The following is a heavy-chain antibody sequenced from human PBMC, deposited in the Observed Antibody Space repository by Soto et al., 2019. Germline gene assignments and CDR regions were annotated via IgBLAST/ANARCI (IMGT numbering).Heavy chain of an antibody. CDR3: ARYPGIAAAGTPFDY. CDR2: IYYSGST. J-gene: IGHJ4*02. Sequence: QLQLQESGPGLVKPSETLSLTCTVSGGSISSSSYYWGWIRQPPGKGLEGIGSIYYSGSTYYNPSLKSRVTISVDTSKNQFSLKLSSVTAADTAVYYCARYPGIAAAGTPFDYWGQGTLVTVSS. CDR1: GGSISSSSYY. V-gene: IGHV4-39*01. D-gene: IGHD6-13*01.